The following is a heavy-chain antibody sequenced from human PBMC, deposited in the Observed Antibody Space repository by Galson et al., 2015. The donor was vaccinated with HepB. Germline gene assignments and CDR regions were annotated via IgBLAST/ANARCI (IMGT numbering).Heavy chain of an antibody. D-gene: IGHD2-15*01. CDR3: ASGYCSGGSCYLGFDY. J-gene: IGHJ4*02. CDR2: IWYDGSNK. V-gene: IGHV3-33*01. Sequence: SLRLSCAASGFTFSSYGMHWVRQAPGKGLEWVAVIWYDGSNKYYADSVKGRFTISRDNSKNTLYLQMNSLRAEDTAVYYCASGYCSGGSCYLGFDYWGQGTLVTVSS. CDR1: GFTFSSYG.